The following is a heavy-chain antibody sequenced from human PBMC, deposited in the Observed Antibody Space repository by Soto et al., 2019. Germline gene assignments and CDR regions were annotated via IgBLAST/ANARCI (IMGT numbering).Heavy chain of an antibody. V-gene: IGHV1-69*13. J-gene: IGHJ4*02. D-gene: IGHD2-2*01. Sequence: GTSVKVSCEDCGGRFSSYAISWVRQAPGQGLEWMGGIIPIFGTANYAQKFQGRVTITADESTSTVYMELSSLRSEDTAVYYCARSVPAANYTGPDYWGQGTLVTVSS. CDR3: ARSVPAANYTGPDY. CDR2: IIPIFGTA. CDR1: GGRFSSYA.